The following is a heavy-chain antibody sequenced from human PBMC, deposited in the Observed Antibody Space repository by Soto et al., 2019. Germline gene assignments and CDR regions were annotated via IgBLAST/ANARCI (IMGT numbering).Heavy chain of an antibody. V-gene: IGHV1-46*03. Sequence: QVQLVQSGAEVKKPGASVKVSCKASGYTFTSYYMDWVRQAPGQGLEWMGIINPSGGSTSYAQKVRGRVTMTRDTSTSTVYMELSSLRSEDTAVYYCASPFYDYIWGSQMRLDYWGQGTLVTVSS. J-gene: IGHJ4*02. CDR2: INPSGGST. CDR1: GYTFTSYY. CDR3: ASPFYDYIWGSQMRLDY. D-gene: IGHD3-16*01.